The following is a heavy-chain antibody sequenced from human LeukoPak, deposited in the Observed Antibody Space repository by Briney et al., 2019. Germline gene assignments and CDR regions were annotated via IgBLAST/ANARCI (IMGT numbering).Heavy chain of an antibody. D-gene: IGHD6-13*01. CDR2: ISGSGGST. Sequence: GGSLRLSCAASGFSFSSYAMSWVRQAPGKGLEWVSAISGSGGSTYYADSVKGRFTISRDNSKNTLYLQMNSLRAEDTAVYYCAKDSRYSSSWYYWGQGTLVTVSS. CDR3: AKDSRYSSSWYY. J-gene: IGHJ4*02. V-gene: IGHV3-23*01. CDR1: GFSFSSYA.